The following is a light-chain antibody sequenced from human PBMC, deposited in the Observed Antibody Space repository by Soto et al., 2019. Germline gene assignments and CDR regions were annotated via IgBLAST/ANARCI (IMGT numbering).Light chain of an antibody. J-gene: IGKJ1*01. CDR1: RSVYIMA. CDR3: QQYGASPLT. CDR2: GAS. V-gene: IGKV3-20*01. Sequence: VELTQSPATLSSSPGDTATITCRASRSVYIMALAWYQQKPGRTPTLLIYGASTRATGIPGRFSATGYGTEFSLTISSVEPEDFAVYYCQQYGASPLTFGPGTKVEI.